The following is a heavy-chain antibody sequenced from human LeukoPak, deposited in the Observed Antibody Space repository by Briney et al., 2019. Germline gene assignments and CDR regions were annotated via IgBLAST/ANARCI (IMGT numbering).Heavy chain of an antibody. D-gene: IGHD3-16*02. Sequence: SETLSLTCAVYGGSFSGYYWSWIRQPPGKGLEWIGSIYYSGSTYYNPSLKSRVTISVDTSKNQFSLKLSSVTAADTAVYYCARHGRGEEMITFGGVIFYFDYWGQGTLVTVSS. J-gene: IGHJ4*02. CDR3: ARHGRGEEMITFGGVIFYFDY. V-gene: IGHV4-34*01. CDR2: IYYSGST. CDR1: GGSFSGYY.